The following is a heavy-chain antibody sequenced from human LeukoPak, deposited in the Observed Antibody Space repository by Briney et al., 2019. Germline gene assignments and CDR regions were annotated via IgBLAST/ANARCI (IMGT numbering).Heavy chain of an antibody. CDR3: AKYQSLGLPYFDY. J-gene: IGHJ4*02. Sequence: PGGSLRLSCVASGFTFSNDAMSWVRQATGKGMEWVSSISGSGDSTYYADSVKGRFTISRDNSKNTLYLQMNSLRAEDTAVYYCAKYQSLGLPYFDYWGQGTLVTVSS. V-gene: IGHV3-23*01. CDR2: ISGSGDST. CDR1: GFTFSNDA. D-gene: IGHD3-16*01.